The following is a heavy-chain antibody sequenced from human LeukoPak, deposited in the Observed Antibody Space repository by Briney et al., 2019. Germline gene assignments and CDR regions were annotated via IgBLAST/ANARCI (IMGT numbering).Heavy chain of an antibody. Sequence: GGSLRLSCAASGFTFSSYSMNWVRQAPGKGLEWVSSISSSSSYIYYADSVKGRFTISRDNAKNSLYLQMNSLRAEDTAVYYCARDIVVVPGNWFDPWGQGTLVTVSS. D-gene: IGHD2-2*01. CDR2: ISSSSSYI. CDR1: GFTFSSYS. V-gene: IGHV3-21*01. CDR3: ARDIVVVPGNWFDP. J-gene: IGHJ5*02.